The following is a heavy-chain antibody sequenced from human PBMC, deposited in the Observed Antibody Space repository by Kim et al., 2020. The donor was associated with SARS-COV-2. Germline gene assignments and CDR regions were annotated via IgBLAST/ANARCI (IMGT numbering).Heavy chain of an antibody. CDR3: ARGGAWSGEKWYFDL. D-gene: IGHD3-3*01. V-gene: IGHV4-31*03. Sequence: SETLSLTCTVSGGSISSGGYYWSWIRQHPGKGLEWIGYIYYSGSTYYNPSLKSRVTISVDTSKNQFSLKLSSVTAADTAVYYCARGGAWSGEKWYFDLWGRGTLVTVSS. CDR2: IYYSGST. CDR1: GGSISSGGYY. J-gene: IGHJ2*01.